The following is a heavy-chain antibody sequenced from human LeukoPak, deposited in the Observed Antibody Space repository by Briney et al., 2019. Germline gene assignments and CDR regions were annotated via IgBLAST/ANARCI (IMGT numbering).Heavy chain of an antibody. D-gene: IGHD3-9*01. V-gene: IGHV3-33*08. CDR1: GFTFSRYA. CDR2: IWFDGSNE. Sequence: GRSLRLSCAASGFTFSRYATHWVRQAPGKGLEWVAVIWFDGSNEYYADSVKGRFIISRDNSKNTLYLQMNSLRAEDTAVYYCARGPYNYDILTGYLYWGQGTLVTVSS. J-gene: IGHJ4*02. CDR3: ARGPYNYDILTGYLY.